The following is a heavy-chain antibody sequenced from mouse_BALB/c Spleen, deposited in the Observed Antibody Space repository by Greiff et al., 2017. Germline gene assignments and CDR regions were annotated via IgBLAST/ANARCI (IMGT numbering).Heavy chain of an antibody. D-gene: IGHD1-2*01. CDR2: INPSNGGT. J-gene: IGHJ4*01. V-gene: IGHV1S81*02. CDR3: TTATGAMDY. CDR1: GYTFTSYY. Sequence: VQLQQSGAELVKPGASVKLSCKASGYTFTSYYMYWVKQRPGQGLEWIGEINPSNGGTNFNEKFKSKATLTVDKSSSTAYMQLSSLPSEDSAVYYCTTATGAMDYWGQGTSVTVSS.